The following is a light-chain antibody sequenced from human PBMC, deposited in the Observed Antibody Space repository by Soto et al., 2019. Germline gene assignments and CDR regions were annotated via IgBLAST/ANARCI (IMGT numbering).Light chain of an antibody. J-gene: IGKJ5*01. V-gene: IGKV1-5*03. CDR2: NAS. CDR1: QTISSW. Sequence: DIQMTQSPATLSVSPGERAILSCRASQTISSWLAWYQQKPGKAPKLLIYNASTIKSGVPSRFSGSGSGTEFTLTISNLQPDDFATYYCQQYDSFSVTFGQGTRLEIK. CDR3: QQYDSFSVT.